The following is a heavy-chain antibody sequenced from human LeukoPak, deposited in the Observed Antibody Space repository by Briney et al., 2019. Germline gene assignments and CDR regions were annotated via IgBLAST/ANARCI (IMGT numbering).Heavy chain of an antibody. D-gene: IGHD2-21*01. CDR3: AKDRGGGDMIDIWGY. V-gene: IGHV3-23*01. CDR2: ISGSGGST. J-gene: IGHJ4*02. CDR1: GFTFSSYG. Sequence: PGGSLRLSCAASGFTFSSYGMSWVRQAPGKGLEWVSTISGSGGSTYYADSVKGRFTISRDNSKNTLYLQMNSLRAEDTAVYYCAKDRGGGDMIDIWGYWGQGTLVTVSS.